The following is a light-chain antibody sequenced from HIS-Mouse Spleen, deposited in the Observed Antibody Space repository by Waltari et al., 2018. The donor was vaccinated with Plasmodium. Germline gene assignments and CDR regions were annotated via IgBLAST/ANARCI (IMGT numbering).Light chain of an antibody. CDR1: SRDVGSYNL. V-gene: IGLV2-23*03. CDR2: EGS. J-gene: IGLJ3*02. Sequence: QSALTQPASVSGSPGQPFTISCTGTSRDVGSYNLVSWYQQHPGKAPKLMIYEGSKRPSGVSNRFSGSKSGNTASLTISGLQAEDEADYYCCSYAGSSTFVFGGGTKLTVL. CDR3: CSYAGSSTFV.